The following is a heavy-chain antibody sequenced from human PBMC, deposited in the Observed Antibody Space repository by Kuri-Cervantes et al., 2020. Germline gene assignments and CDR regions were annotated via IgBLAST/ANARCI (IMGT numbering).Heavy chain of an antibody. D-gene: IGHD2-15*01. CDR2: IKQDGSEK. CDR1: GFTVSSNY. Sequence: GESLKISCAASGFTVSSNYMRWVRQAPGRGLEWVANIKQDGSEKYYVDSVKGRFTISRDNAKNSLYLQMNSLRAEDTAVYYCAREAPGSSSYVFDYWGQGTLVTVSS. J-gene: IGHJ4*02. V-gene: IGHV3-7*01. CDR3: AREAPGSSSYVFDY.